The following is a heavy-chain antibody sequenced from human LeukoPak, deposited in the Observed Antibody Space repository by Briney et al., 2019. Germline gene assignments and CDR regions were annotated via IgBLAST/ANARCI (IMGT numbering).Heavy chain of an antibody. CDR3: ARDQVPNSDGAFDI. CDR1: GYTFTSYG. Sequence: ASVKVSCKASGYTFTSYGISWVRQAPGQGLEWMGRIIPILGIANYAQKFQGRVTITADKSTSTAYMELSSLRSEDTAVYYCARDQVPNSDGAFDIWGQGTMVTVSS. V-gene: IGHV1-69*04. D-gene: IGHD4-23*01. J-gene: IGHJ3*02. CDR2: IIPILGIA.